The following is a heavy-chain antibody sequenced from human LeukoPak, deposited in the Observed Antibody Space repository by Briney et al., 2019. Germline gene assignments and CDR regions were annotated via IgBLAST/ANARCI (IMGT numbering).Heavy chain of an antibody. CDR3: ARGPDIVVVVAVDLLGEYYFDY. V-gene: IGHV1-2*02. D-gene: IGHD2-15*01. Sequence: GASVKVSCKASGYTFTGYYMHWVRQAPGQGLEWMGWINPNSGGTNYAQRFQGRVTMTRDMSTSTVYMELSSLRSEDTAVYYCARGPDIVVVVAVDLLGEYYFDYWGQGTLVTVSS. CDR2: INPNSGGT. J-gene: IGHJ4*02. CDR1: GYTFTGYY.